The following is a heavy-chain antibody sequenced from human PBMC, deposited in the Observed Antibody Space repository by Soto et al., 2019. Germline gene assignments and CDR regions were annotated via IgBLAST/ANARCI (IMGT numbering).Heavy chain of an antibody. V-gene: IGHV4-30-4*01. CDR2: IYDSGSS. CDR3: ARNKAYVSGPKIFDY. D-gene: IGHD2-8*02. J-gene: IGHJ4*02. Sequence: PSETLSLTCTVSGASISSGDYFWSWIRQSPGKGLEWIGYIYDSGSSYYNPSLKSRVTMSVDTSENQFSLKLSSVTAAGTTAYYCARNKAYVSGPKIFDYSAQGTLDTV. CDR1: GASISSGDYF.